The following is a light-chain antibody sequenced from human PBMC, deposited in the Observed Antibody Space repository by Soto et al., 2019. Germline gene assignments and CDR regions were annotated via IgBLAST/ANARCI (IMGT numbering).Light chain of an antibody. Sequence: VLTQPPSASGTPGQRVTISCSGSISNIGSNTVNWYQQLPGTAPKLLMYRNNQRPSGVPDRFSGSKSGTSASLAISGLQSEDEADYYCEAWDDSLNGVIFGGGTKVTVL. J-gene: IGLJ2*01. V-gene: IGLV1-44*01. CDR1: ISNIGSNT. CDR3: EAWDDSLNGVI. CDR2: RNN.